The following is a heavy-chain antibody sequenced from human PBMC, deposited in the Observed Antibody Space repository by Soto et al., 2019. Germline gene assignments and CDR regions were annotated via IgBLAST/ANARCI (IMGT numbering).Heavy chain of an antibody. CDR3: AHKGGRGAAMDV. J-gene: IGHJ6*02. Sequence: QITLKESGPALVEPTQTLTLTCTFSGFSLSTSGVGVAWIRQPPGKALEWLALIYWDDDKRYSPSLKSRLTITKDTSKNQVVLTMTIMDPVDTATYYCAHKGGRGAAMDVWGQGTTVTVSS. D-gene: IGHD2-15*01. CDR1: GFSLSTSGVG. V-gene: IGHV2-5*02. CDR2: IYWDDDK.